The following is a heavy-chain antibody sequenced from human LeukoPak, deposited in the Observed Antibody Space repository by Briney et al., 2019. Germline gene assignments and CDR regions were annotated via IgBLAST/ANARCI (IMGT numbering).Heavy chain of an antibody. D-gene: IGHD2-15*01. V-gene: IGHV3-30*02. Sequence: GEPLRLSCAASGFTFSTYGMHWVRQAPGKGLEWVAFIQFDGSEEFYADSVKGRFSISRDNSKSTLYLQMNSLRAEDTSVYYCAEDQKLQPFHYWGQGTLVTVSS. CDR1: GFTFSTYG. CDR2: IQFDGSEE. CDR3: AEDQKLQPFHY. J-gene: IGHJ4*02.